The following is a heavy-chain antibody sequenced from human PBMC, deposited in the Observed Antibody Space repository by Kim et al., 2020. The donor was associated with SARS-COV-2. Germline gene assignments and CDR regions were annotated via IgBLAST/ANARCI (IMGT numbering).Heavy chain of an antibody. CDR1: GFTFSSYS. V-gene: IGHV3-48*02. D-gene: IGHD3-10*01. J-gene: IGHJ4*02. CDR2: ISSSSSTI. CDR3: ARTQLSGSYYRGDFDY. Sequence: GGSLRLSCAASGFTFSSYSMNWVRQAPGKGLEWVSYISSSSSTIYYADSVKGRFTISRDNAMNSLYLQMNSLRDEDTAVYYCARTQLSGSYYRGDFDYWGQGTLNSVSS.